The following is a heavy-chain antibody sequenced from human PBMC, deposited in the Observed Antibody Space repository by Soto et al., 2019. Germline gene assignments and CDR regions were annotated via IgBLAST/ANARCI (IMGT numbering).Heavy chain of an antibody. CDR2: INPKFGDT. Sequence: QVQLVQSGAEVKEPGDSVRVSCEASGYTFTSYYIHWVRQAPGQGLEWMGWINPKFGDTTYAQDFQDRVSMTRDMSISTVYMELSTLTSDDTAKYYCARNMDYYYGPGSGNGHGFWGQGTTVTVFS. D-gene: IGHD3-10*01. CDR1: GYTFTSYY. CDR3: ARNMDYYYGPGSGNGHGF. V-gene: IGHV1-2*02. J-gene: IGHJ6*02.